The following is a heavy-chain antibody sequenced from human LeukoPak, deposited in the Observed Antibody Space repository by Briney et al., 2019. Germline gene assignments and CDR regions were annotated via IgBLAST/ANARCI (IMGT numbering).Heavy chain of an antibody. D-gene: IGHD1-26*01. Sequence: SETLSLTCTVSGGSISSRSYYWGWIRQPPGKGLEWIGNIYYSGSTYYNPSLKSRVTISVDTSKNQFSLELSSVTATDTAVYYCASYQVGATSGFDYWGQGTLVTVSS. CDR2: IYYSGST. V-gene: IGHV4-39*01. CDR1: GGSISSRSYY. J-gene: IGHJ4*02. CDR3: ASYQVGATSGFDY.